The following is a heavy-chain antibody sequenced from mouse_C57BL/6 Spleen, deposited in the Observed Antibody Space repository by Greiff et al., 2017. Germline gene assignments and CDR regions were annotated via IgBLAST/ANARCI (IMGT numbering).Heavy chain of an antibody. J-gene: IGHJ3*01. Sequence: EVKLVESGGGLVKPGGSLKLSCAASGFTFSDYGMHWVRQAPEKGLEWVASISSGSSTIYYTDTVKGRFTISRDNAKNTLFLQMNSLRSEDTAMYYCARRSNGAWFAYWGQGTLVTVSA. CDR2: ISSGSSTI. V-gene: IGHV5-17*01. CDR3: ARRSNGAWFAY. D-gene: IGHD2-5*01. CDR1: GFTFSDYG.